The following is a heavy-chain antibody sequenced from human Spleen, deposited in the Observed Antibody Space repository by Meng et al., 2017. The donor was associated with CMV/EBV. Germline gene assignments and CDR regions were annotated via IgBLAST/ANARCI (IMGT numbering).Heavy chain of an antibody. D-gene: IGHD1-26*01. CDR3: ARAPFLWELPTDAFDI. Sequence: ASVKVSCKASGYTFTSYGISWVRQAPGQGLEWMGWISAYNGNTNYAQKLKGRVTMTTDTSTSTAYTELRSLRSDDTAVYYCARAPFLWELPTDAFDIWGQGTMVTVSS. CDR2: ISAYNGNT. J-gene: IGHJ3*02. V-gene: IGHV1-18*01. CDR1: GYTFTSYG.